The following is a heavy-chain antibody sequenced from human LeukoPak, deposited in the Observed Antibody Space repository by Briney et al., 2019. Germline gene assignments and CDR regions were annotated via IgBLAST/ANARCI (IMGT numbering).Heavy chain of an antibody. J-gene: IGHJ4*02. D-gene: IGHD2-2*01. CDR2: VSYSGTT. CDR1: GGSISTYS. Sequence: SETLSLTCTVSGGSISTYSWSWIRQPPGKGLEWVGYVSYSGTTNYNPSLKSRVTMSVDTSKNQFSLKMSSVTAVDTAVYYCAGRYCTSTTCYVGAVAGYELWGQGTLVTVSS. CDR3: AGRYCTSTTCYVGAVAGYEL. V-gene: IGHV4-59*03.